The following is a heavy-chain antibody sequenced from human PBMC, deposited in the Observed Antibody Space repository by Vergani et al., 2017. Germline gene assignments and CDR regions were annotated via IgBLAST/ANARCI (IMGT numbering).Heavy chain of an antibody. CDR2: IKEDGSDK. CDR3: AKYLRDSTDGLPDS. CDR1: GFIFSDYW. D-gene: IGHD2-21*02. Sequence: EVQLVESGGGLVQFGGSLRLSCAASGFIFSDYWMSWVRQAPGKGLEWVANIKEDGSDKNYVDSVKGRFTISRDNAKDILYLQMDSLRSEDTALYYCAKYLRDSTDGLPDSWGPGTLVIVSS. V-gene: IGHV3-7*01. J-gene: IGHJ4*02.